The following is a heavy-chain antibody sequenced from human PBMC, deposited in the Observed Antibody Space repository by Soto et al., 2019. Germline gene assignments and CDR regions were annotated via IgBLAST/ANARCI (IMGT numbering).Heavy chain of an antibody. D-gene: IGHD1-26*01. Sequence: ASVKVSCKASGYTFTSYAMHWVRQAPGQRLEWMGWINAGNGNTKYSQKFQGRVTITRDTSASTAYMEPSSLRSEDTAVYYCARDFTGSYLGLDYWGQGTLVTVSS. J-gene: IGHJ4*02. CDR2: INAGNGNT. CDR3: ARDFTGSYLGLDY. CDR1: GYTFTSYA. V-gene: IGHV1-3*01.